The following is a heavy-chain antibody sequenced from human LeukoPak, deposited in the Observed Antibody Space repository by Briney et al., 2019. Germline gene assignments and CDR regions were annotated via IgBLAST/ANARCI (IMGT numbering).Heavy chain of an antibody. CDR1: GFTFSSYA. CDR3: AKDPIRGYYYGMDV. CDR2: ISGSGGST. J-gene: IGHJ6*02. V-gene: IGHV3-23*01. Sequence: GGSLRLSCAASGFTFSSYAMNWVRQAPGKGLEWVSGISGSGGSTYYADSVKGRFTISRDNSKNTLYLQMNSLRAEDTAVYYCAKDPIRGYYYGMDVWGQGTTVTVSS.